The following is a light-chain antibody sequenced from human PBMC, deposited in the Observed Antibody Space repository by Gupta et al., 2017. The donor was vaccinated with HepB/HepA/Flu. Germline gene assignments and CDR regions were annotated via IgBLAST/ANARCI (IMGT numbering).Light chain of an antibody. Sequence: QSVLTQPPPVSEAPRQRVTISCSGSSSNIGNNAVNWYQQLPGKAPKLLIYYDDLRPSGVSDRFSGSKSGTSASLAISGLQSEDEADYYCAAWDDSLNGPVFGGGTKLTVL. CDR1: SSNIGNNA. CDR3: AAWDDSLNGPV. CDR2: YDD. V-gene: IGLV1-36*01. J-gene: IGLJ3*02.